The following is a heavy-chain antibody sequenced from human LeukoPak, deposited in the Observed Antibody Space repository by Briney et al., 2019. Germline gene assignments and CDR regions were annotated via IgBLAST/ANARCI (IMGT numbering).Heavy chain of an antibody. D-gene: IGHD3-9*01. Sequence: ASVKVSCKVSGYTLTELSMHWVRQAPGQGLEWMGIINPSGGSTSYAQKFQGRVTMTRDTSTSTVYMELSSLRSEDTAVYYCARVRRDILTGIFDYWGQGTLVTVSS. J-gene: IGHJ4*02. V-gene: IGHV1-46*01. CDR2: INPSGGST. CDR3: ARVRRDILTGIFDY. CDR1: GYTLTELS.